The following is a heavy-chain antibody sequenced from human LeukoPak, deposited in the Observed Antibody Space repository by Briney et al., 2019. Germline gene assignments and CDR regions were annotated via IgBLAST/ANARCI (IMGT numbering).Heavy chain of an antibody. D-gene: IGHD3-10*01. CDR3: AKDPRRLWFGELNFDY. CDR1: GFTFDDYA. V-gene: IGHV3-9*01. J-gene: IGHJ4*02. Sequence: GGSLRLSCAASGFTFDDYAMHWVRQAPGKGLEWVSGISWNSGSIGYADSVKGRFTISRDNSKNTLYLQMNSLRAEDTAVYYCAKDPRRLWFGELNFDYWGQGTLVTVSS. CDR2: ISWNSGSI.